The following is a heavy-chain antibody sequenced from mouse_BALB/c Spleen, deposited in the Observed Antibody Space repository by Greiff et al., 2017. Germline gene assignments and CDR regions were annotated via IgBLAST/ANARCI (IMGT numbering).Heavy chain of an antibody. J-gene: IGHJ3*01. D-gene: IGHD2-10*01. CDR3: ARAYYGNPWFAY. Sequence: VQLQQSGAELVKPGASVKLSCTASGFNIKDTYMHWVKQRPEQGLEWIGRIDPANGNTKYDPKFPGKATITADTSSNTAYLQLSSLTSEDTAVYYCARAYYGNPWFAYWGQGTLVTVSA. V-gene: IGHV14-3*02. CDR2: IDPANGNT. CDR1: GFNIKDTY.